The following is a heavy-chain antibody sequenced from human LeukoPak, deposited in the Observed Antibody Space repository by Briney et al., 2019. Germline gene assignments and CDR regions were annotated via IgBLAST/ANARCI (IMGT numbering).Heavy chain of an antibody. J-gene: IGHJ6*02. D-gene: IGHD6-13*01. CDR2: INPSGGST. V-gene: IGHV1-46*01. Sequence: ASVKVPCKASGYTFTSYYMHWVRQAPGQGLEWMGIINPSGGSTSYAQKFQGRVTMTRDTSTSTVYMELSSLRSEDTAVYYCARNAAAGTYYYYYGMDVWGQGTTVTVSS. CDR1: GYTFTSYY. CDR3: ARNAAAGTYYYYYGMDV.